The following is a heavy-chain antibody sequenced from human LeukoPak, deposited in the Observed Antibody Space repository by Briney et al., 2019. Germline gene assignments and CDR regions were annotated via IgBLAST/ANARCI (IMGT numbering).Heavy chain of an antibody. D-gene: IGHD3-10*01. CDR3: ARDLGVRGASPFDY. Sequence: KPSETLSLTCTVSGGSISSYYWSWIRQPAGKGLEWIGCIYTSGSTNYNPSLKSRVTMSVDTSKNQFSLKLSSVTAADTAVYYCARDLGVRGASPFDYWGQGTLVTVSS. CDR1: GGSISSYY. CDR2: IYTSGST. V-gene: IGHV4-4*07. J-gene: IGHJ4*02.